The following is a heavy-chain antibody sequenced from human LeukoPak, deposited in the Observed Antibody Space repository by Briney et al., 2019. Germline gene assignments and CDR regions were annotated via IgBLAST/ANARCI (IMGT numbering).Heavy chain of an antibody. J-gene: IGHJ4*02. CDR1: GGSISSGGYS. CDR3: AIATVTTGDYYFDY. D-gene: IGHD4-17*01. CDR2: IYYSGST. Sequence: SETLSLTCAVSGGSISSGGYSWSWIRQPPGKGLEWIGYIYYSGSTNYNPSLKSRVTISVDTSKNQFSLKLSSVTAADTAVYYCAIATVTTGDYYFDYWGQGTLVTVSS. V-gene: IGHV4-61*08.